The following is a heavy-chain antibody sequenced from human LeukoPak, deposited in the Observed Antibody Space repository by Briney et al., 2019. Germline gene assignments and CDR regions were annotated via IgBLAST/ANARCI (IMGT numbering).Heavy chain of an antibody. CDR1: GFTFSSYA. CDR2: IRGSGGST. V-gene: IGHV3-23*01. J-gene: IGHJ4*02. Sequence: GGSLRLSCAASGFTFSSYAMSWVRQAPGKGREWVSAIRGSGGSTYYADSVKGRFTISSDNSKNTLYLQMNSLRAEDTAVYYCAKDRGYCSSTSCYEPFDYWGQGTLVTVSS. D-gene: IGHD2-2*01. CDR3: AKDRGYCSSTSCYEPFDY.